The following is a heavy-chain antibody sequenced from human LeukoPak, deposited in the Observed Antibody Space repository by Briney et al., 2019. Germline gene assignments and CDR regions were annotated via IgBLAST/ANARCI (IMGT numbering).Heavy chain of an antibody. Sequence: GGSLRLSCAASGFTFSSYSMNWVRQAPGKGLEWVSSISSSSSYIYYADSVKGRFTISRDNAKNSLYLQMNSLRAEDTAVYYCARGDEEVPAAGDYWGQGTLVTVSS. CDR2: ISSSSSYI. CDR3: ARGDEEVPAAGDY. J-gene: IGHJ4*02. V-gene: IGHV3-21*04. D-gene: IGHD2-2*01. CDR1: GFTFSSYS.